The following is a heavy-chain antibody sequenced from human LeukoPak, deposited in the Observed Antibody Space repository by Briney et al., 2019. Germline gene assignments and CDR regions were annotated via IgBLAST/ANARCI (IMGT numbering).Heavy chain of an antibody. V-gene: IGHV3-21*01. Sequence: GGSLRLSCAASGLTFTNYTMNWVRQAPGNGLEWVSSISGSAAYKFYSDSVKGRFTISRDNAKKSLYLQMNSLRSEDTAIYYCAKSWASWMATTYDVWGQGALVTVSS. CDR3: AKSWASWMATTYDV. D-gene: IGHD5-24*01. CDR1: GLTFTNYT. J-gene: IGHJ4*02. CDR2: ISGSAAYK.